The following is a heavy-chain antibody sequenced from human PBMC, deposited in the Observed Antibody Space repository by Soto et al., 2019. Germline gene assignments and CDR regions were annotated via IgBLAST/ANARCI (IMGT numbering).Heavy chain of an antibody. J-gene: IGHJ4*02. CDR2: INPKIGST. V-gene: IGHV1-46*01. Sequence: QVQLVQSGAEAKKPGASVRVSCKAFGYSFTNYYMHWVRQVPGQGLEWMGMINPKIGSTSYTQKFRDIVTMTRDTSTSTVYMELLSLRSEDTAVYYCARGFVYSTSDLWRYYCDYWGQGTLVTVSS. D-gene: IGHD4-4*01. CDR3: ARGFVYSTSDLWRYYCDY. CDR1: GYSFTNYY.